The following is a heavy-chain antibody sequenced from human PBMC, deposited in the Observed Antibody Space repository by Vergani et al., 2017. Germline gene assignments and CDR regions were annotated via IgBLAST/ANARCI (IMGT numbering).Heavy chain of an antibody. CDR2: IYYSGST. V-gene: IGHV4-59*01. CDR1: GGSISSYY. Sequence: QVQLQESGPGLVKPSETLSLTCTVSGGSISSYYWSWIRQPPGKGLEWIGYIYYSGSTNYNPSLKSRVTISVDTSKNQFSLKLSSMTAADTAVYYCASAYSSSWYPYWGQGTLVTVSS. D-gene: IGHD6-13*01. J-gene: IGHJ4*02. CDR3: ASAYSSSWYPY.